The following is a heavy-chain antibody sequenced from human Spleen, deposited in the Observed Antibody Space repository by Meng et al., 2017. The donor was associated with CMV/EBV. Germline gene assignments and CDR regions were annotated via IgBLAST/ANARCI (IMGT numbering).Heavy chain of an antibody. D-gene: IGHD1-1*01. V-gene: IGHV4-34*01. J-gene: IGHJ4*02. Sequence: AFYGGSFSGYDWRWIRQPPGKGLEWIGEINHSGSTNYNPSLKSRVTISVDTSKNQFSLKLSSVTAADTAVYYCAIHVPNSSNFDYWGQGTLVTVSS. CDR1: GGSFSGYD. CDR3: AIHVPNSSNFDY. CDR2: INHSGST.